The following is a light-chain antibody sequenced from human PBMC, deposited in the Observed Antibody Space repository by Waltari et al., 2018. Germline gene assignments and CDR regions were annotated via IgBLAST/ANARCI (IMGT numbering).Light chain of an antibody. J-gene: IGLJ2*01. CDR3: QAWDSSTVV. V-gene: IGLV3-1*01. CDR1: KLRDKD. Sequence: SYDLTQPPPVSVSPGQTATIFCSGHKLRDKDVSWYHQRPGQSPLLVIYQDRKRPSGIPGRFSGSNSGNPATLTISGTQSMDEGDYCCQAWDSSTVVFGGGTKLTVL. CDR2: QDR.